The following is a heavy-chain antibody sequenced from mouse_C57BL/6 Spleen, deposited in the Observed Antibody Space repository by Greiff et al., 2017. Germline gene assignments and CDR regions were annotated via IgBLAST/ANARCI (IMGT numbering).Heavy chain of an antibody. D-gene: IGHD2-3*01. J-gene: IGHJ4*01. CDR2: INYDGSST. V-gene: IGHV5-16*01. CDR3: AACYDGYYDYAMDY. CDR1: GFPFSDYY. Sequence: EVHLVASEGGLVQPGSSLKLSCTASGFPFSDYYMAWVRQVPEKGLEWVANINYDGSSTYYLASLKSRFIISRDNAKNILYLQMSSLKSEDTATYYCAACYDGYYDYAMDYWGQGTSVTVSS.